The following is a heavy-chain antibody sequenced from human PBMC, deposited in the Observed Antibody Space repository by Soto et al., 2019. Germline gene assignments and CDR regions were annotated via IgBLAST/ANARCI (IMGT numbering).Heavy chain of an antibody. V-gene: IGHV3-23*01. CDR2: ISGSGGST. Sequence: SWVRQXPGKGLEWVSAISGSGGSTYYADSVKGRFTISRDNSKNTLYLQMNSLRAEDTAVYYCAKDSSPTPFDYWGQGTLVTVSS. J-gene: IGHJ4*02. CDR3: AKDSSPTPFDY.